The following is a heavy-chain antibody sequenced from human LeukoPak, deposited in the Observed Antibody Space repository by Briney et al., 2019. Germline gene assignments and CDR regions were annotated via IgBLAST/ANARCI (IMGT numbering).Heavy chain of an antibody. V-gene: IGHV3-74*01. CDR2: INDDGSDT. Sequence: GGSLRLSCAASGFTFKLYWMHWVRQVPGKRPVWVSRINDDGSDTNYADSVKGRFTISRDNAKNMLYLQMNSLRAEDTAVYYCARAGDGYNYGAFDIWGQGTMVTVSS. CDR3: ARAGDGYNYGAFDI. D-gene: IGHD5-24*01. J-gene: IGHJ3*02. CDR1: GFTFKLYW.